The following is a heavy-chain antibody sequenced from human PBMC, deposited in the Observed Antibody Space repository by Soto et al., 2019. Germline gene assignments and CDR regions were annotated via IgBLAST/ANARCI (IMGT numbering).Heavy chain of an antibody. Sequence: PSETLSLTCAVYGGSFSGYCWSWIRQPPGKGLEWIGEINHSGSTNYNPPLKSRVTISVDTSKNQFSLRLTPVTAADTAVYYCAPHPPHGPLDHWGKGTLVTVSP. CDR1: GGSFSGYC. CDR3: APHPPHGPLDH. V-gene: IGHV4-34*01. CDR2: INHSGST. J-gene: IGHJ4*02.